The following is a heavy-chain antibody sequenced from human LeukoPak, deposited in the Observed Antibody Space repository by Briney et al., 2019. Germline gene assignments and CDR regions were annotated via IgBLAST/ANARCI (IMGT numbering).Heavy chain of an antibody. CDR2: IHYTGST. Sequence: PSETLSLTCTVSGGSISSESYYWSWIRQPPGKGLEWIGYIHYTGSTNYNASLKSRVTISVDTSKNQFSLRLTSVTAADTAIYYCARGLLGATRAFDMWGQGTMVIVSS. CDR3: ARGLLGATRAFDM. V-gene: IGHV4-61*01. CDR1: GGSISSESYY. J-gene: IGHJ3*02. D-gene: IGHD1-26*01.